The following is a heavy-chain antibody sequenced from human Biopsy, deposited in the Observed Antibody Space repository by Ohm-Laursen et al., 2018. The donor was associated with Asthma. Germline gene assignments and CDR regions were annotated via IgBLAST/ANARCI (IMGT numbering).Heavy chain of an antibody. J-gene: IGHJ6*02. CDR1: GFTFSHYN. Sequence: SLRLSCAASGFTFSHYNMNWVRQAPGKGLEWVSSITDTSRYIKYADSVKGRFTISRDNAQNLLYLQMSSLRTEDTAVYYCAGDNHDYYYYGMDLWGQGTSVTVSS. D-gene: IGHD1-14*01. CDR2: ITDTSRYI. CDR3: AGDNHDYYYYGMDL. V-gene: IGHV3-21*04.